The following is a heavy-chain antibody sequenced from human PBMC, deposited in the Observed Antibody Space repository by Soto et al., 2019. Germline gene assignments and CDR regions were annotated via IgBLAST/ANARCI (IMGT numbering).Heavy chain of an antibody. CDR3: ARWLWSGHPESLFDY. V-gene: IGHV1-8*02. D-gene: IGHD3-3*01. Sequence: QVQLVQSGAEVKKPGASVKVSCKAYGYTFTNFDNNWVRQAAGQGLEWMGWMNPNSGNTGYAQKFQGRVTMTRDTSISTAYMELSSLRSEDTAVYYCARWLWSGHPESLFDYWGQGTLVTVSS. CDR2: MNPNSGNT. CDR1: GYTFTNFD. J-gene: IGHJ4*02.